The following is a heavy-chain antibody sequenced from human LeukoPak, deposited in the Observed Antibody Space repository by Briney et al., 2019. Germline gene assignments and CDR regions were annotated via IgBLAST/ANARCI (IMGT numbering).Heavy chain of an antibody. J-gene: IGHJ3*02. CDR2: INHSGST. V-gene: IGHV4-34*01. Sequence: PSETLSLTCAVYGGSFSGYHWGWIRQPPGKGLEWIGEINHSGSTNYNPSLKSRVTISVDTSKNQFSLKLSSVTAADTAVYYCARGRVDTAMVTLSAFDIWGQGTMVTVSS. CDR3: ARGRVDTAMVTLSAFDI. D-gene: IGHD5-18*01. CDR1: GGSFSGYH.